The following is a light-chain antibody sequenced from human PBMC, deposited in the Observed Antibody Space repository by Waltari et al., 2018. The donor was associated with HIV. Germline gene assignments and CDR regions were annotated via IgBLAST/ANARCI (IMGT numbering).Light chain of an antibody. Sequence: DIQMTQSPSSVSADVGDSVIITCRASQDIKKNVNCYQQQPASSPRLLIYSASGLQSGVPSTVSGSGSGLEFNLTIAALEAEDSALFYCQQSHRTPLTFGGGTRLEIK. V-gene: IGKV1-39*01. J-gene: IGKJ5*01. CDR2: SAS. CDR3: QQSHRTPLT. CDR1: QDIKKN.